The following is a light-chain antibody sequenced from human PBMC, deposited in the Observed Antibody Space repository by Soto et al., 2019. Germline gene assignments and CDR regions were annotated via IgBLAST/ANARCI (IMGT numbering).Light chain of an antibody. Sequence: QSVLTQPPSASGSPGQSVTISCTGTSSDIGAYIYVSWYQQHPGKAPKLMISEVSRRPSGVPERFSGSKSGNTASLTVSGLQADDEAHYYCQSHDSSLSAYVFGTGTKVTVL. CDR3: QSHDSSLSAYV. CDR2: EVS. V-gene: IGLV2-8*01. J-gene: IGLJ1*01. CDR1: SSDIGAYIY.